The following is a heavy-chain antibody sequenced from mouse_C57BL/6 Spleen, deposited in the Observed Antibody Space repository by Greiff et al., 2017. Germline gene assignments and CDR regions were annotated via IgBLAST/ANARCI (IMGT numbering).Heavy chain of an antibody. Sequence: VQLQQSGAELVRPGASVTLSCKASGYTFTGYEMHWVKQTPVHGLEWIGAIYPETGGTSYNQKFKGKAILTADKSSSTAYMERRSLTSADSAVYYCTRATMITKYFEGRGTGTTVTVS. D-gene: IGHD2-4*01. V-gene: IGHV1-15*01. J-gene: IGHJ1*03. CDR1: GYTFTGYE. CDR3: TRATMITKYFEG. CDR2: IYPETGGT.